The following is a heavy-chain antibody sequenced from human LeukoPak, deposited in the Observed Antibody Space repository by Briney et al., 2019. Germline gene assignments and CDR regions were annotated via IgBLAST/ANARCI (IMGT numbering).Heavy chain of an antibody. CDR1: GYTFTGYY. Sequence: ASVKVSCKASGYTFTGYYMHWVRQAPGQGLEWMGWINPNSGGTNYAQKFQGRVTMTRDTSISTAYMELSRLRSDDTAVYYCARGGWTASLRSADYYYMDVWGKGTTVTVSS. D-gene: IGHD5-18*01. CDR3: ARGGWTASLRSADYYYMDV. V-gene: IGHV1-2*02. J-gene: IGHJ6*03. CDR2: INPNSGGT.